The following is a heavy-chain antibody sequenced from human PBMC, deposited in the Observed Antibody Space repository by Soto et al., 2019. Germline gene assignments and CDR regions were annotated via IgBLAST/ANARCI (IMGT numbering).Heavy chain of an antibody. CDR2: IWYDGSNK. D-gene: IGHD3-16*01. CDR1: GFTFSSYG. Sequence: GGSLRLSCAASGFTFSSYGMHWVRQAPGKGLEWVAVIWYDGSNKYYADSVKGRFTISRDNSKNTLYLQMNSLRAEDTAVYYCARDDDYILIAFDIWGQGTMVTVSS. CDR3: ARDDDYILIAFDI. V-gene: IGHV3-33*01. J-gene: IGHJ3*02.